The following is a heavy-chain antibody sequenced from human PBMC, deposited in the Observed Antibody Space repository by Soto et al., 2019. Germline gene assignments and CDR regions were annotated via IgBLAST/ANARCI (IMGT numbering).Heavy chain of an antibody. CDR3: ARDLTTPITIFGVVKSWFDP. V-gene: IGHV1-69*04. D-gene: IGHD3-3*01. J-gene: IGHJ5*02. CDR1: GGTFSSYT. CDR2: IIPILGIA. Sequence: SVKVSCKASGGTFSSYTISWVRQAPGQGLEWMGRIIPILGIANYAQKFQGRVTITADKSTSTAYMELSSLRSEDTAVYYCARDLTTPITIFGVVKSWFDPWGQGTLVTVSS.